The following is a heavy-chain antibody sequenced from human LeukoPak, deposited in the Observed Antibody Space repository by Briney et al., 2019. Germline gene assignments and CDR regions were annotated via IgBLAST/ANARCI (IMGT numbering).Heavy chain of an antibody. CDR1: GGSISSGSYY. V-gene: IGHV4-61*02. J-gene: IGHJ6*03. D-gene: IGHD1-14*01. CDR3: ARDQPYYYYYYMDV. Sequence: SQTLSLTCTVSGGSISSGSYYWSWIRQPAGKGLEWIGRIYTSGSTNYNPSLKSRVTISVDTSKNQFSLKLSSVTAADTAVYYCARDQPYYYYYYMDVWGKGTTVTVSS. CDR2: IYTSGST.